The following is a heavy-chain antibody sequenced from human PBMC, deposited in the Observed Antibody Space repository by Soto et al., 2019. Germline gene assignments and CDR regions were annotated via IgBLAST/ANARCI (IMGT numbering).Heavy chain of an antibody. CDR2: INPKSGGT. CDR3: ARDLAKGGGDRVFDY. V-gene: IGHV1-2*02. CDR1: GYTFTVYY. D-gene: IGHD2-21*01. Sequence: ASVKVSCKASGYTFTVYYMHWVRQAPGQGLEWMGWINPKSGGTMYPQKFQGRVTMTWDTSISTAYMALTRLGSDDTAVYYCARDLAKGGGDRVFDYWGQGALVTVSS. J-gene: IGHJ4*02.